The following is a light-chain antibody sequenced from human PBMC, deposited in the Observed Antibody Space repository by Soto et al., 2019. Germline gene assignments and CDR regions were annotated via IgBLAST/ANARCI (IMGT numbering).Light chain of an antibody. Sequence: DVQMTQSPSSLSASVGHRVTITCRASQGIAPYLAWFQQKPGKVPKLLIYAASTLQSGVPSRFSGSGSGTDFTLTISSLQPEDVATYYCRKYNSAPLTFGGGTKV. CDR3: RKYNSAPLT. V-gene: IGKV1-27*01. J-gene: IGKJ4*01. CDR1: QGIAPY. CDR2: AAS.